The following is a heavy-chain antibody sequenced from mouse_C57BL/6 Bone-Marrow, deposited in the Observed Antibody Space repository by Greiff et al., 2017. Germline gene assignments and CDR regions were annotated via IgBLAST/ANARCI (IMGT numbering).Heavy chain of an antibody. V-gene: IGHV1-69*01. Sequence: QVQLQQPGAELVMPGASVKLSCKASGYTFTSYWMHWVKQRPGQGLEWIGVIDPSDSYTNYNQKFKGKSTLTVDKSSSTTYMQLSSLTSEDSAVYYCARDSYYCGSSLVAYGGQGTRVTVSA. CDR3: ARDSYYCGSSLVAY. CDR1: GYTFTSYW. CDR2: IDPSDSYT. D-gene: IGHD1-1*01. J-gene: IGHJ3*01.